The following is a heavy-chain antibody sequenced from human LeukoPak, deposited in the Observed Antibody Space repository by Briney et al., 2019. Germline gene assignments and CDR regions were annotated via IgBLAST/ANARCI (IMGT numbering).Heavy chain of an antibody. Sequence: SETLSLTCTVSGDSISSYYWSWIRQPPGKGLEWIWYIYYSGSTNYNPYLKSRVTISLDTSKNQFPLNLRSVTAEDTAVYYCASLRGIYGDYARSYWGQGTLVTVSS. CDR1: GDSISSYY. CDR3: ASLRGIYGDYARSY. V-gene: IGHV4-59*01. D-gene: IGHD4-17*01. J-gene: IGHJ4*02. CDR2: IYYSGST.